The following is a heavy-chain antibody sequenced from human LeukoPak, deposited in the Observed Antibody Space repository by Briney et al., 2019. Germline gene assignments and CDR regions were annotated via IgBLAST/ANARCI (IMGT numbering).Heavy chain of an antibody. Sequence: GASVKVSCKASAYSFTSYGISRVRQAPGQGLEWMGWISPFTGHTYYTPRLQGRITMTTDTSTNTAYMELRSLRSDDTAVYFCARDSPNWNLDIDYYYGMDVWGQGTTVTVSS. D-gene: IGHD1-1*01. V-gene: IGHV1-18*01. J-gene: IGHJ6*02. CDR2: ISPFTGHT. CDR3: ARDSPNWNLDIDYYYGMDV. CDR1: AYSFTSYG.